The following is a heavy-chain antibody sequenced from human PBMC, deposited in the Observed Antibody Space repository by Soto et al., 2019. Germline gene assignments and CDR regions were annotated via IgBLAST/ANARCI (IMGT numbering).Heavy chain of an antibody. CDR3: AREVGYGDFPAALLD. D-gene: IGHD4-17*01. Sequence: VQLMQSGAEVKQPGSSVKVSCEASGGTFSSHSINWVRQAPGQGLEWMGGIVTLFGTANYAQNFQGRVTITADQSTSTVYMDLSSLRSDDTAVYYCAREVGYGDFPAALLDWGQGTLVTVSS. J-gene: IGHJ4*02. CDR2: IVTLFGTA. CDR1: GGTFSSHS. V-gene: IGHV1-69*01.